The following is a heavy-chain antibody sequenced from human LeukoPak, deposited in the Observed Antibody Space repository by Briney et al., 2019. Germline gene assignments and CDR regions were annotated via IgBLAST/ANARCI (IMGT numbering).Heavy chain of an antibody. CDR2: ITRRSTYI. D-gene: IGHD2/OR15-2a*01. V-gene: IGHV3-21*01. CDR3: ARAPSGENYFPWYFDL. Sequence: GGSLRLSCAASGFTFSSSSMNWVRQAPGKRLEWVSSITRRSTYIYTADSMKGRFTISRDSAKNSLYLQMNSLRADDTAVYYCARAPSGENYFPWYFDLWGRGTLVTVSS. CDR1: GFTFSSSS. J-gene: IGHJ2*01.